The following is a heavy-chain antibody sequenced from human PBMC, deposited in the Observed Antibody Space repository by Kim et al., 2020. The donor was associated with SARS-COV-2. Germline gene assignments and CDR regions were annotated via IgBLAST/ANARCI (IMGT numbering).Heavy chain of an antibody. CDR3: ARDRGNWNLLFDY. CDR2: IIPIFGTA. J-gene: IGHJ4*02. Sequence: SVKVSCKASGGTFSSYAISWVRQAPGQGLEWMGGIIPIFGTANYAQKFQGRVTITADESTSTAYMELSSLRSEDTAVYYCARDRGNWNLLFDYWGQGTLVTVSS. D-gene: IGHD1-7*01. CDR1: GGTFSSYA. V-gene: IGHV1-69*13.